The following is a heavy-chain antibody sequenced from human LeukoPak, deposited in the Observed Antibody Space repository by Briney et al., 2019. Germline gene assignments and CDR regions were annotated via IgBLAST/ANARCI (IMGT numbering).Heavy chain of an antibody. CDR1: GFTFSSYA. CDR3: ARVIAAFDP. V-gene: IGHV3-23*01. Sequence: GGSLRLSCAASGFTFSSYAMSWVRQAPGKGLEWVSAITATSSSTYDADSVQGRFTISRDNSKNTLFLQMNSLRAEDTAVYYCARVIAAFDPWGQGTLVTVSS. D-gene: IGHD6-13*01. CDR2: ITATSSST. J-gene: IGHJ5*02.